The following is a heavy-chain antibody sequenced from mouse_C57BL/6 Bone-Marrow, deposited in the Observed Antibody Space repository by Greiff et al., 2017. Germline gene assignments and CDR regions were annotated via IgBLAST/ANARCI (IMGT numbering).Heavy chain of an antibody. CDR2: IWGDGST. Sequence: VKLEESGPGLVAPSQCLSITCTVSGFSLTSYGVSWVRQPPGKGLEWLGVIWGDGSTNYHSAPISSLFISKDHSKSRVFLQLNSLLTADTAAYDSANDGSGPYWDFDVGGTGTTVTVSS. J-gene: IGHJ1*03. CDR1: GFSLTSYG. D-gene: IGHD1-1*01. V-gene: IGHV2-3*01. CDR3: ANDGSGPYWDFDV.